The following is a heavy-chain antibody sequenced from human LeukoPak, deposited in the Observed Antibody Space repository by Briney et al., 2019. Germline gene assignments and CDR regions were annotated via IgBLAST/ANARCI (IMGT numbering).Heavy chain of an antibody. CDR2: ISSNGANT. Sequence: GGSLRLSCSASGFTFSNYAMHWVRQAPGKRLEYVSAISSNGANTYYADSVKGRVTISRDNSKNTLFLQLSSKRVEDTAVYYCVKRYCSGGSCYQFDYWGQGTLVIVSS. V-gene: IGHV3-64D*09. D-gene: IGHD2-15*01. CDR3: VKRYCSGGSCYQFDY. CDR1: GFTFSNYA. J-gene: IGHJ4*02.